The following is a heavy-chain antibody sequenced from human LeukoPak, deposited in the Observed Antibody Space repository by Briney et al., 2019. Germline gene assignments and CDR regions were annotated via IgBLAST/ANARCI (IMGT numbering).Heavy chain of an antibody. CDR1: GFTFSSYW. V-gene: IGHV3-7*01. J-gene: IGHJ3*02. CDR3: AREVTTGVDFFDI. Sequence: GGSLRLSCAASGFTFSSYWMTWVRQAPGKGLEWVANIKKDGSEKYYVDSVGGRFTISRDNAKNSLYLQMNSLRAEDTAVYYCAREVTTGVDFFDIWGQGTMVTVSS. CDR2: IKKDGSEK. D-gene: IGHD4-17*01.